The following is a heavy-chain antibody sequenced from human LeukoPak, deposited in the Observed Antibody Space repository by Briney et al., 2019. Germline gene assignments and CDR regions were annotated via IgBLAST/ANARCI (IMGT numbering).Heavy chain of an antibody. CDR3: ARGHFDSSGYSNPIDS. J-gene: IGHJ4*02. CDR2: IHTSGNT. D-gene: IGHD3-22*01. CDR1: GAAISSYY. V-gene: IGHV4-4*09. Sequence: SETLSLTCTVSGAAISSYYWSWIRQPPGKGLEWIGYIHTSGNTESNPSLKSRVTMSVDTSKNELSLKLRSVAAADTAPYYCARGHFDSSGYSNPIDSWGQGILVTVSS.